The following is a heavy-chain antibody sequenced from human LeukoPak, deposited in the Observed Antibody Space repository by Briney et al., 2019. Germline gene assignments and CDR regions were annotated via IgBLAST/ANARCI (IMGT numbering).Heavy chain of an antibody. CDR1: GGSISSYY. CDR2: IYYSGST. D-gene: IGHD3-16*01. Sequence: SETLSHTCTVSGGSISSYYWSWIRQPPGKGLEWIGYIYYSGSTNYNPSLKSRVTISVDTSKNQFSLKLSSVTAADTAVYYCARSSAYYDYVWGSYRPRYYFDYWGQGTLVTVSS. J-gene: IGHJ4*02. CDR3: ARSSAYYDYVWGSYRPRYYFDY. V-gene: IGHV4-59*01.